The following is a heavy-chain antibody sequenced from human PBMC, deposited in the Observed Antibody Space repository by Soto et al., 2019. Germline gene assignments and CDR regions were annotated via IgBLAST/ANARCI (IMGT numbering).Heavy chain of an antibody. J-gene: IGHJ6*02. CDR2: ISGYNGDT. Sequence: QLHLVQSGAEVKKPGASVKVSCTASGYTFTSFGVSWVRQVPGQGLEWMGWISGYNGDTDYAQKFQGRVTMTTDRYTSTAYMEVRDLRADDTAVYYCARDKPQQLVGYNYYYGRGVWGEGTTVTV. CDR3: ARDKPQQLVGYNYYYGRGV. CDR1: GYTFTSFG. V-gene: IGHV1-18*04. D-gene: IGHD6-6*01.